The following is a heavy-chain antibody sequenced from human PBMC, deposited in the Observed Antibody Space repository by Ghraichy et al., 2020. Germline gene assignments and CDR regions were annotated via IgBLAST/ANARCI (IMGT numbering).Heavy chain of an antibody. CDR3: ARYYDFWSGYYNPQSQFDP. Sequence: TLSLTCTVSGGSISSGGYYWSWIRQHPGKGLEWIGYIYYSGSTYYNPSLKSRVTISVDTSKNQFSLKLSSVTAADTAVYYCARYYDFWSGYYNPQSQFDPWGQGTLVTVSS. J-gene: IGHJ5*02. CDR2: IYYSGST. D-gene: IGHD3-3*01. CDR1: GGSISSGGYY. V-gene: IGHV4-31*03.